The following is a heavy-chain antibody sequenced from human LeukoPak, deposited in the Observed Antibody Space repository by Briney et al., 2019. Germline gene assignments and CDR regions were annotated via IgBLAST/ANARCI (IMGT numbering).Heavy chain of an antibody. CDR1: GYSISSGYY. D-gene: IGHD3-3*01. CDR3: AGPRRYYDFWSGSDFMDY. J-gene: IGHJ4*02. Sequence: PSETLSLTCAVSGYSISSGYYWGWIRQPPGKGLEWIGSIYHSGSTYYNPSLKSRVTISVDTSKNQFSLKLSSVTAADTAVYYCAGPRRYYDFWSGSDFMDYWGQGTLVTVSS. V-gene: IGHV4-38-2*01. CDR2: IYHSGST.